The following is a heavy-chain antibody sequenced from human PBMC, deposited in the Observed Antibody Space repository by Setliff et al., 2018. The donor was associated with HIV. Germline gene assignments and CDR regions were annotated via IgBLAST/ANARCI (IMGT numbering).Heavy chain of an antibody. Sequence: TGGSLRLSCAVSGFTFSSYSMNWVRQAPGKGLEWVSYISSSSSYTHYADSVKGRFTVSRDNSNNTVYLQMNSLRAEDTAMYYCAKTQTVITVYGPFDSWGQGTPVTVSS. CDR1: GFTFSSYS. D-gene: IGHD4-4*01. J-gene: IGHJ4*02. CDR2: ISSSSSYT. CDR3: AKTQTVITVYGPFDS. V-gene: IGHV3-21*04.